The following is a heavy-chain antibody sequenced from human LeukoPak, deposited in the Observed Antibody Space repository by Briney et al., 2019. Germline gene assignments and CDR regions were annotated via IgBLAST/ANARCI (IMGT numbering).Heavy chain of an antibody. J-gene: IGHJ6*02. CDR3: AREGYASGTRYGMDV. V-gene: IGHV3-66*01. CDR2: IYAGGST. CDR1: GFTVTNNY. Sequence: GGSLRLSCAASGFTVTNNYMSWVRQAPGKGLEWVSVIYAGGSTSYADSVKGRFTISRDNSKNTLYLQMNSLRAEDTAVYYCAREGYASGTRYGMDVWGQGTTVTVSS. D-gene: IGHD3-10*01.